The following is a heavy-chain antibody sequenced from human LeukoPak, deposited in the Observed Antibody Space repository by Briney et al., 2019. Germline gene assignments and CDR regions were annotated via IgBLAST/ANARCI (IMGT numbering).Heavy chain of an antibody. V-gene: IGHV3-11*04. CDR2: ISSSGSSSGSTI. J-gene: IGHJ3*02. Sequence: PGGSLRLSCAASGFTFSDYYMSWIRQAPGKGLEWVSYISSSGSSSGSTIYYADSVKGRFTISRDNAKNSLYLQMSSLRAEDTAVYYCARVFEDPDYDSSEGDDAFDIWGQGTMVTVSS. D-gene: IGHD3-22*01. CDR3: ARVFEDPDYDSSEGDDAFDI. CDR1: GFTFSDYY.